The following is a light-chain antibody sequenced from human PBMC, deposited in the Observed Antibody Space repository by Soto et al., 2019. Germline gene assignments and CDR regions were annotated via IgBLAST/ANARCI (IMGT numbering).Light chain of an antibody. Sequence: DMQMTQSPSTLSAFVGDRVNITCRASQSISSWLAWYQQKSGKASNLMISAASTLQSGVPSRFSGSGSGTEFTLTISSMQPEEFATYYCEQLNSYPLSVGGGTKVDIK. CDR3: EQLNSYPLS. CDR1: QSISSW. CDR2: AAS. J-gene: IGKJ4*01. V-gene: IGKV1-5*01.